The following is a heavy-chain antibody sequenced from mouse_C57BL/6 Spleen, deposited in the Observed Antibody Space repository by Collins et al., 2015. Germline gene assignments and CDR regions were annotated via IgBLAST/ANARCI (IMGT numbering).Heavy chain of an antibody. V-gene: IGHV2-3*01. CDR2: MGDGST. J-gene: IGHJ3*01. CDR3: AKQEYGKGFAY. CDR1: GFSLTSYG. D-gene: IGHD2-10*02. Sequence: QVQLKESGPGLVAPSQSLSITCTVSGFSLTSYGVSWVRQPSRKGSGVAGSNMGDGSTNYHSALISRLSISKDNSKSQVFLKLNSLQTDDTATYYCAKQEYGKGFAYWGQGTLVTVSA.